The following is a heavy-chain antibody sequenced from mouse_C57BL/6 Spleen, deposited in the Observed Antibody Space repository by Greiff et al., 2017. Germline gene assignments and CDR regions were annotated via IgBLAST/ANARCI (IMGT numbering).Heavy chain of an antibody. D-gene: IGHD3-2*02. J-gene: IGHJ3*01. CDR2: IDPETGGT. Sequence: QVQLQQSGAELVRPGASVTLSCKASGYTFTDYEMHWVKQTPVHGLEWIGAIDPETGGTAYNQKFKGKAIRTADKSSSTAYMELRSLTSEDSAVYYCTRDSSGYRRLAYWGQGTLVTVSA. V-gene: IGHV1-15*01. CDR1: GYTFTDYE. CDR3: TRDSSGYRRLAY.